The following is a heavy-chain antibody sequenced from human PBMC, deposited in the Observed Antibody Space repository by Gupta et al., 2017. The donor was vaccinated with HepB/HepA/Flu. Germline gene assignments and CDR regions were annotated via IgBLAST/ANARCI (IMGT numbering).Heavy chain of an antibody. CDR3: AKVPINYQLLFPVSVYFQH. V-gene: IGHV3-23*01. CDR1: GFTFSSYA. D-gene: IGHD2-2*01. Sequence: EVQLLESGGGLVQPGGSLRLSCAASGFTFSSYAMSWVRQAPGKGLEWVSAISGSGGSTYYADSVKGRFTISRDNSKNTLYLQMNSLRAEDTAVYYCAKVPINYQLLFPVSVYFQHWGQGTLVTVSS. CDR2: ISGSGGST. J-gene: IGHJ1*01.